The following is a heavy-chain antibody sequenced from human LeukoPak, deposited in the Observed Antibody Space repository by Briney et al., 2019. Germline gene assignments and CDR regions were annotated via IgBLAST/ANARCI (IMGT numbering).Heavy chain of an antibody. J-gene: IGHJ3*02. Sequence: PSETLSLTCTVSGGSISSYYWNWTRQPPGKGLEWIGYIYYTGNTNYNPSLKSRVTISLDTSKNQFSLKLSSVTAADTAVYYCARLPRSAFDIWGQGTMVTVSS. V-gene: IGHV4-59*08. CDR2: IYYTGNT. CDR3: ARLPRSAFDI. D-gene: IGHD1-26*01. CDR1: GGSISSYY.